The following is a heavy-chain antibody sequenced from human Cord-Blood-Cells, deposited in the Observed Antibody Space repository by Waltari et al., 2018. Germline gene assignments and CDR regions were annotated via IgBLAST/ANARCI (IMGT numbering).Heavy chain of an antibody. J-gene: IGHJ3*02. CDR2: IYYSGST. CDR3: ARGLYYYGSGSYYNGAGAFDI. D-gene: IGHD3-10*01. Sequence: QVQLQESGPGLVKPSETLSLTCTVSGGSISSYSWSWIRQPPGKGLEWIGYIYYSGSTNYNPSLKSLVTISVDTSKNQFSLKLSSVTAADTAVYYCARGLYYYGSGSYYNGAGAFDIWGQGTMVTVSS. CDR1: GGSISSYS. V-gene: IGHV4-59*01.